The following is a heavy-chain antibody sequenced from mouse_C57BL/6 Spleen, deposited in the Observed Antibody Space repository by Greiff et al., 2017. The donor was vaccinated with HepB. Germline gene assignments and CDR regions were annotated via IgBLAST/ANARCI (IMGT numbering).Heavy chain of an antibody. CDR3: ARTPYGYDRSY. D-gene: IGHD2-2*01. J-gene: IGHJ3*01. V-gene: IGHV1-55*01. CDR1: GYTFTSYW. CDR2: IYPGSGST. Sequence: VQLQQPGAELVKPGASVKMSCKASGYTFTSYWITWVKQRPGQGLEWIGDIYPGSGSTNYNEEFKSKATLTVDTSSSTAYMQLSSLTSEDSAVYYCARTPYGYDRSYWGQGTLVTVSA.